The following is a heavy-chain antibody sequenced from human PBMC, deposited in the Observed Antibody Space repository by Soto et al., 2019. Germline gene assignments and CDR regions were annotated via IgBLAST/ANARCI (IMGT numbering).Heavy chain of an antibody. Sequence: QITLKESGPTLVKPTQTLTLTCTFSGFSLSSTRVAVGWIRQPPGKALEWLALIYWDDDKRYSPFLKSRLTIXXXTXXTQVVLTMTTMDPVDTATYYCAHSVVAGLGYYFDYWGQGTLVTVSS. V-gene: IGHV2-5*02. D-gene: IGHD6-19*01. CDR1: GFSLSSTRVA. J-gene: IGHJ4*02. CDR2: IYWDDDK. CDR3: AHSVVAGLGYYFDY.